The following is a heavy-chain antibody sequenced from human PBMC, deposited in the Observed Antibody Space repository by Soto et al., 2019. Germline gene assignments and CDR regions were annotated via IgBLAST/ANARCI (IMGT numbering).Heavy chain of an antibody. CDR3: ARDSSGYYYDYYYYGMDV. Sequence: ASVKVSCNASGYTFTSYGISWVRQAPGQGLEWMGWISAYNGNTNYAQKLQGRVTMTTDTSTSTAYMELRSLRSDDTAVYYCARDSSGYYYDYYYYGMDVWGQGTTVTVSS. D-gene: IGHD3-22*01. J-gene: IGHJ6*02. V-gene: IGHV1-18*01. CDR1: GYTFTSYG. CDR2: ISAYNGNT.